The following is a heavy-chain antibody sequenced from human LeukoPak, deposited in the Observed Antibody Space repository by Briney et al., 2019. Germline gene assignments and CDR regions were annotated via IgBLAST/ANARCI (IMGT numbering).Heavy chain of an antibody. Sequence: PGGSLRLSCAASGFTFSSYSMNWVRQAPGKGLEWVSSISSSSSYIYYVDSVKGRFTVSRDDAKNSLYLQMNSLRAEDTAVYYCARGKMVRGVIPYYWGQGTLVTVSS. J-gene: IGHJ4*02. D-gene: IGHD3-10*01. CDR2: ISSSSSYI. CDR3: ARGKMVRGVIPYY. CDR1: GFTFSSYS. V-gene: IGHV3-21*01.